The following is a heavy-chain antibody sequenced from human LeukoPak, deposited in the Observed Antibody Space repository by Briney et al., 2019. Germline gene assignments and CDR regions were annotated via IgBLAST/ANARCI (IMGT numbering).Heavy chain of an antibody. J-gene: IGHJ4*02. D-gene: IGHD5-12*01. CDR2: IYSGGST. V-gene: IGHV3-66*01. CDR3: YTDGYKYGSSAFDY. CDR1: GFTFTTYD. Sequence: PGGSLRLSCVASGFTFTTYDMSWVRQAPGKGLEWVSVIYSGGSTYYADSVKGRFTISRDNSKNTLYLQMNSLRAEDTAVYYCYTDGYKYGSSAFDYWGQGTLVTVSS.